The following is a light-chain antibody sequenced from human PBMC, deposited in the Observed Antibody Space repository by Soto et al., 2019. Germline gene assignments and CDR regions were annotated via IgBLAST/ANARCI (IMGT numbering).Light chain of an antibody. CDR1: QSVSSNY. Sequence: EIVLTQSPGTLSLSPGERATLSCRASQSVSSNYLAWYRQKPGQAPRLHIYGASSRATGIPDRFTGSGSGTDFTLTISRLEPEDFAVYYCQQYGSSPRTFGQGTKVEIK. CDR3: QQYGSSPRT. V-gene: IGKV3-20*01. J-gene: IGKJ1*01. CDR2: GAS.